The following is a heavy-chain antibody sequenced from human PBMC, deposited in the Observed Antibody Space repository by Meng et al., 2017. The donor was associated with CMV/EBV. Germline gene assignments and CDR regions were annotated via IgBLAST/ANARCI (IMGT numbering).Heavy chain of an antibody. CDR2: ISSSGSTI. Sequence: GESLKISCAASGFTFSSYEMNWVRQAPGKGLEWVSYISSSGSTIYYADSVKGRFTISRDNAKNSLYLQMNSLRAEDTAVYYCAVGYCSGGSCYPADAFDIWGQGTMVTVSS. V-gene: IGHV3-48*03. J-gene: IGHJ3*02. CDR3: AVGYCSGGSCYPADAFDI. CDR1: GFTFSSYE. D-gene: IGHD2-15*01.